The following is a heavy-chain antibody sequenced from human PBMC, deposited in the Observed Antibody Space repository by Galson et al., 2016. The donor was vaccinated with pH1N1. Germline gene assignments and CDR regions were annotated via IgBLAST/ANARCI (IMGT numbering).Heavy chain of an antibody. CDR1: GYSFTAFW. CDR3: SLSPIWTRRNWFAP. CDR2: IYPGDSDT. V-gene: IGHV5-51*03. D-gene: IGHD1-1*01. J-gene: IGHJ5*02. Sequence: QSGAEVKKPGDSLRISCKGSGYSFTAFWIAWVRQMPGKGLEWMGIIYPGDSDTRYSPSFQRQVTISVDKSITTAYLQWSSLKASDTAMYYCSLSPIWTRRNWFAPWGQGTRVIVSS.